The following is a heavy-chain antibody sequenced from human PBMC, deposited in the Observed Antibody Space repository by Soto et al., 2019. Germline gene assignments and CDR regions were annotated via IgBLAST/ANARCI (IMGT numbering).Heavy chain of an antibody. Sequence: VQLVQSGAEVKKPGASVKVSCRTSGYSFPGYYIHWLRQAPGQGLQWMGWFNPNSGGANSAQTFQGRVTMTRDSSLRTVYMELSTLTSDDTAVYYCARASAAATSWFVYWGKGTLVTVSS. CDR2: FNPNSGGA. V-gene: IGHV1-2*02. D-gene: IGHD2-15*01. CDR3: ARASAAATSWFVY. J-gene: IGHJ4*02. CDR1: GYSFPGYY.